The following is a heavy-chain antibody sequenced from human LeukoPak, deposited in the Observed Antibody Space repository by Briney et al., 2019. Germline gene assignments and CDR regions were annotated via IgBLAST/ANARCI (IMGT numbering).Heavy chain of an antibody. CDR3: ARIFGSWSGPYYFDY. D-gene: IGHD6-13*01. J-gene: IGHJ4*02. CDR2: ISAYNGNT. Sequence: GASVKVSCKASGGTFSSYAISWVRQAPGQGLEWMGWISAYNGNTNYAQKLQGRVTMTTDTSTSTAYMELRSLRSDDTAVYYCARIFGSWSGPYYFDYWGQGTLVTVSS. CDR1: GGTFSSYA. V-gene: IGHV1-18*01.